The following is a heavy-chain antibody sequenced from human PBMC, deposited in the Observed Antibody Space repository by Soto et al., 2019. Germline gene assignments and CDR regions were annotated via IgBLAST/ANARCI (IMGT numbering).Heavy chain of an antibody. CDR3: AREKAYNWNLIDY. D-gene: IGHD1-20*01. Sequence: QVQLVQSGAEVKNPGASVKVSCKASGYTFTSYAMHWVRQAPGQRLEWMGWLNAGNGYTKYSQKFQGRVTVARDTSASTAYMELSSLRSEETAVYYCAREKAYNWNLIDYWGQGTLVTVSS. V-gene: IGHV1-3*01. J-gene: IGHJ4*02. CDR2: LNAGNGYT. CDR1: GYTFTSYA.